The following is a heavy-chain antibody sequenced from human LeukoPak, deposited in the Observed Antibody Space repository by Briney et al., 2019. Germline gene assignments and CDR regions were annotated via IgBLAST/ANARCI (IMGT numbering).Heavy chain of an antibody. J-gene: IGHJ4*02. V-gene: IGHV1-8*01. Sequence: ASVKVSCKASGYTFTSYDINWVRQATGQGLEWMGWMNPNSGNTGYAQKFQGRVTMTRNTSISTAYMELSSLRSEDTAVYYCARGRAYYYDSSGYKNWGQGTLVTASS. CDR1: GYTFTSYD. CDR3: ARGRAYYYDSSGYKN. D-gene: IGHD3-22*01. CDR2: MNPNSGNT.